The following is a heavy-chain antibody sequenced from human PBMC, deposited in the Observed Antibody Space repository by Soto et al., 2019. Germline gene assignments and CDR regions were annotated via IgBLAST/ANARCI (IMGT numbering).Heavy chain of an antibody. D-gene: IGHD2-15*01. J-gene: IGHJ5*02. CDR2: ISSTSTTI. CDR1: GSTFSSHG. V-gene: IGHV3-48*02. CDR3: AKGCRGRCYLSGP. Sequence: EVQLVESGGGLVQPGGSLRLSCAASGSTFSSHGMNWVRQSPEKGLEWISYISSTSTTIYYADSVKGRFTISRDNAKSSLYLQMNSLRDEDTAVYYCAKGCRGRCYLSGPWGQGTLVTVSS.